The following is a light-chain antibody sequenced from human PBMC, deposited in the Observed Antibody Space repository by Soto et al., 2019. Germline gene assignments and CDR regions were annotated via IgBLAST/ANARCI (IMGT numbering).Light chain of an antibody. Sequence: IQMTQSPSSRSASVGDRVTITCQASQDISKNLNWYQQKPGKAPKLLIYDASSLQTGVPSRFXGSGSATHFTFTISSLQPEDVATYYCQQYDNLLPITFGQGTRLEIK. V-gene: IGKV1-33*01. CDR1: QDISKN. J-gene: IGKJ5*01. CDR3: QQYDNLLPIT. CDR2: DAS.